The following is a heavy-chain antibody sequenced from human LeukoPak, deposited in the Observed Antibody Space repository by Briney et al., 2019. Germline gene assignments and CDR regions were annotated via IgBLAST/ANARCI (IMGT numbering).Heavy chain of an antibody. CDR2: ISSSSSTI. J-gene: IGHJ3*02. D-gene: IGHD2-15*01. CDR1: GFTFSSYS. CDR3: ARALVAGVTLNALDI. V-gene: IGHV3-48*04. Sequence: GGSLRLSCAASGFTFSSYSMNWVRQAPGKGLEWVSYISSSSSTIYYADSVKGRFTISRDNAKKTLYVQMNSLRAEDTAVYYCARALVAGVTLNALDIWGRGTMVTVSS.